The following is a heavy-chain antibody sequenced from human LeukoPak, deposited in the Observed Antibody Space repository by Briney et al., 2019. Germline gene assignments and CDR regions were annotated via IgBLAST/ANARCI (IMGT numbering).Heavy chain of an antibody. J-gene: IGHJ4*02. V-gene: IGHV4-59*12. D-gene: IGHD3-22*01. CDR2: IYYSGST. CDR3: ARDCASSGYYGPFGY. CDR1: GGSISSYY. Sequence: SETLSLTCTVSGGSISSYYWSWIRQPPGKGLEWIGYIYYSGSTNYNPSLKSRVTISVDTSKNQFSLKLSSVTAADTAVYYCARDCASSGYYGPFGYWGQGTLVTVSS.